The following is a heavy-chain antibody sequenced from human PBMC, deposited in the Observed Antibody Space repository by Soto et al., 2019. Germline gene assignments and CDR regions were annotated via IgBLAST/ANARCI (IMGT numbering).Heavy chain of an antibody. D-gene: IGHD2-8*01. CDR1: GYTFTGYY. J-gene: IGHJ4*02. V-gene: IGHV1-2*02. Sequence: VSVKVSCKASGYTFTGYYMYWVRQAPGQGLDWMGWINPNSGGTNYAQKFQGRVTMTRDTSISIVYMELSRLRSDDTAVYYCARDNGFTRNGRFDYWGQGTLVTVSS. CDR2: INPNSGGT. CDR3: ARDNGFTRNGRFDY.